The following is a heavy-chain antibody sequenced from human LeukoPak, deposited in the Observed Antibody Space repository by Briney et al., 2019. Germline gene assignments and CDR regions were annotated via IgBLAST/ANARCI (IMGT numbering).Heavy chain of an antibody. CDR1: GFTFSSYA. CDR2: ISYDGSNK. J-gene: IGHJ6*02. D-gene: IGHD5-12*01. V-gene: IGHV3-30-3*01. Sequence: HPGGSLRLSCAASGFTFSSYAMHWVRQAPGKGLEWVAVISYDGSNKYYADSVKGRFTISRDNSKNTLYLQMNSLRAEDTAVYYCARGLAATIVDGMDVWGQGTTVTVSS. CDR3: ARGLAATIVDGMDV.